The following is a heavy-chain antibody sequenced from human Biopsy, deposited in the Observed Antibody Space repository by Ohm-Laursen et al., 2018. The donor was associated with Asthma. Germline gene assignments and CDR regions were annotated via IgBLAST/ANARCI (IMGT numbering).Heavy chain of an antibody. Sequence: GSSVKVSCKAPGGTFSNFAISWVRQAPGQGLEWLGGIITVFGTTNYAQKFQGRVTITADESTSTAYMEVTSLRSEDTAIYYCARCQVGYSSGWSLLLKKIYYPGMDVWGQGTAVTVSS. CDR2: IITVFGTT. CDR1: GGTFSNFA. CDR3: ARCQVGYSSGWSLLLKKIYYPGMDV. V-gene: IGHV1-69*01. D-gene: IGHD6-19*01. J-gene: IGHJ6*02.